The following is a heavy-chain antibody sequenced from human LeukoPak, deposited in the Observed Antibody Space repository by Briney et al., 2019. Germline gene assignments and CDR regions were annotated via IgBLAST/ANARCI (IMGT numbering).Heavy chain of an antibody. CDR1: GFTFSSHW. CDR3: AREALYYDFWSGLTPLDY. J-gene: IGHJ4*02. Sequence: PGVSLRLSCADSGFTFSSHWMHWVRQAPGKGLLGFSRIKYDASSTSYADSVKGRFTISRDNAKNTLYLQMNSLRAEDTAVYYCAREALYYDFWSGLTPLDYWGQGTLVTVSS. CDR2: IKYDASST. V-gene: IGHV3-74*01. D-gene: IGHD3-3*01.